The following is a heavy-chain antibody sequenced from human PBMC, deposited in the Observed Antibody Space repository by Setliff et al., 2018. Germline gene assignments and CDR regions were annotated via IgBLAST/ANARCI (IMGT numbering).Heavy chain of an antibody. CDR1: GGTFSSYG. V-gene: IGHV1-69*05. CDR2: TIPMFGST. Sequence: SVKVSCKASGGTFSSYGISWVRQAPGQGLEWMGGTIPMFGSTKYAQKFQERITIIKDESTSTAYMEVSSLRTEDTAVYYCAREGVDTRSSTDYRYYMDVWGKGTTVTVSS. J-gene: IGHJ6*03. D-gene: IGHD5-18*01. CDR3: AREGVDTRSSTDYRYYMDV.